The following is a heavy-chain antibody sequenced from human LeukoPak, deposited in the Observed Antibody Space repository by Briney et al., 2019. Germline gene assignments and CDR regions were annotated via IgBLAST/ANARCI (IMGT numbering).Heavy chain of an antibody. CDR2: SIPIFGTA. D-gene: IGHD2-15*01. CDR3: AREWCSGGSCYYNY. Sequence: ASVTVTFKASGGTFISYAISWVRQAPGQGLDWMGGSIPIFGTANYAQKFQGRVTITADESTSTAYMELSSLRSEDTAVYYCAREWCSGGSCYYNYWGQGTLVTVSS. CDR1: GGTFISYA. J-gene: IGHJ4*02. V-gene: IGHV1-69*01.